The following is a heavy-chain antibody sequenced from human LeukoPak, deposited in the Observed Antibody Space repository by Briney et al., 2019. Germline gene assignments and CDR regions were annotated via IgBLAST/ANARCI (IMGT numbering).Heavy chain of an antibody. D-gene: IGHD3-9*01. CDR3: ARDQAYYDILTGYYRVGASRVVDYYYYYGMDV. Sequence: ASVKVSCKASGYTFTSYYMHWVRQAPGQGLEWMGIINLSGGSTSYAQKFQGRVTMTRDTSTSTVYMGLSSLRSEDTAVYYCARDQAYYDILTGYYRVGASRVVDYYYYYGMDVWGQGTTVTVSS. CDR1: GYTFTSYY. CDR2: INLSGGST. V-gene: IGHV1-46*01. J-gene: IGHJ6*02.